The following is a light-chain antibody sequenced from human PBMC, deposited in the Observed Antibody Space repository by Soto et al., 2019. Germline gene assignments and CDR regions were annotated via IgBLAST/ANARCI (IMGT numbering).Light chain of an antibody. CDR1: QSISTE. V-gene: IGKV3-15*01. Sequence: EIVMTQSPATLSVSPGERATLSCRASQSISTELAWYQQKPGQPPRLLIYSASTRATGVPARFTGSGSGSEFTLIISGLQSEDFAVYYCQEGHTWPLTFGQGTRLEI. CDR3: QEGHTWPLT. CDR2: SAS. J-gene: IGKJ2*01.